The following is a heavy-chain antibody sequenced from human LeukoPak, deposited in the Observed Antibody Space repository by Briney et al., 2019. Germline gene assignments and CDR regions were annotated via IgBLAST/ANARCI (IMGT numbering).Heavy chain of an antibody. CDR2: IKQDGSDK. CDR1: GFTFSSYS. D-gene: IGHD3-16*01. Sequence: GGSLRLSCAASGFTFSSYSMNWVRQAPGKGLEWVASIKQDGSDKTYVDSVEGRFTISRDNAKNSLYLQMNSLRAEDTAVYYCARGGGSSDIWGQGTMVTVSS. J-gene: IGHJ3*02. CDR3: ARGGGSSDI. V-gene: IGHV3-7*04.